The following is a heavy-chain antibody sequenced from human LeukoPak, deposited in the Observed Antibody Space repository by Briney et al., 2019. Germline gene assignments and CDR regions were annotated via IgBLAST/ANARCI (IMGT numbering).Heavy chain of an antibody. CDR3: ARGWYYYDSSGYYLWFDP. V-gene: IGHV4-59*01. CDR2: IYYSGST. D-gene: IGHD3-22*01. CDR1: GGSISSYY. Sequence: SETLSLTCTVSGGSISSYYWSWIRQPPGQGLEWIGYIYYSGSTNYNPSLKSRVTISVDTSKNQFSLKLSSVTAADTAVYYCARGWYYYDSSGYYLWFDPWGQGTLVTVSS. J-gene: IGHJ5*02.